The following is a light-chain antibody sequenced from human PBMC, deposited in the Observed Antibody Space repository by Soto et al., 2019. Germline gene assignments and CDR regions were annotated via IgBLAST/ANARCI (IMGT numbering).Light chain of an antibody. Sequence: EMVLTQSPGTLSLSPGQRATLACLAIQSISTNYLAWYQQKPGQAPRLLMYGASSRATGIPDRFSGSGSGTDFILTISRLEPEDFAVYYCQHYGFSPYTFGQGTKLEIK. CDR2: GAS. J-gene: IGKJ2*01. V-gene: IGKV3-20*01. CDR3: QHYGFSPYT. CDR1: QSISTNY.